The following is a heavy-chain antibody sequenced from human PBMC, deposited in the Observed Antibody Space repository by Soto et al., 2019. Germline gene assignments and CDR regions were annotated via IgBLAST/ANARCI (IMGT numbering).Heavy chain of an antibody. J-gene: IGHJ4*02. V-gene: IGHV3-7*01. CDR2: IKQDGSEK. CDR3: ASGNPLFCSGGSCYPNYFDY. CDR1: GFTFSSYW. Sequence: EVQLVESGGGLVQPGGSLRLSCAASGFTFSSYWMSWVSQAPGKGLEWVANIKQDGSEKYYVDSVKGRFTISRDNAKKSLYLHMNSLRAEDTAVYYCASGNPLFCSGGSCYPNYFDYWGQGTLVTVSS. D-gene: IGHD2-15*01.